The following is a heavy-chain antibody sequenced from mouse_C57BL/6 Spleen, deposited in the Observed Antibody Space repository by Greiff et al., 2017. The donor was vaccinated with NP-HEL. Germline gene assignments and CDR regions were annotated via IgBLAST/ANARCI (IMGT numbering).Heavy chain of an antibody. D-gene: IGHD3-2*02. CDR2: ISDGGSYT. CDR3: ARDSSGQGFAY. J-gene: IGHJ3*01. CDR1: GFTFSSYA. Sequence: EVQLVESGGGLVKPGGSLKLSCAASGFTFSSYAMSWVRQTPEKRLEWVATISDGGSYTYYPDNVKGRFTISRDNAKNNLYLQMSHLKSEDTAMYYCARDSSGQGFAYWGQGTLVTVFA. V-gene: IGHV5-4*01.